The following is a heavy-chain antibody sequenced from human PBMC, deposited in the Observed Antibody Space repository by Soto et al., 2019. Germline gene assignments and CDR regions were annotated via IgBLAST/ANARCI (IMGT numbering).Heavy chain of an antibody. V-gene: IGHV1-8*01. J-gene: IGHJ4*02. CDR3: ARRKERSGPNYFDS. CDR1: GYTFITYD. D-gene: IGHD6-25*01. CDR2: MNPSNGNA. Sequence: APVKVSCKASGYTFITYDINWVRQATGQGLEWMGWMNPSNGNAGYAQNFLGRVTMTSTSSMSTTYMELSSLRSDDTAVYFCARRKERSGPNYFDSRGQGSLVTVSS.